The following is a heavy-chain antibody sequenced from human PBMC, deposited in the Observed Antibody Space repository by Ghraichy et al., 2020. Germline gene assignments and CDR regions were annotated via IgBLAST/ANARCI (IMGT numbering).Heavy chain of an antibody. V-gene: IGHV4-59*01. CDR1: GGSISSYY. J-gene: IGHJ6*02. CDR2: IYYSGST. CDR3: ARDRSGWNDGYYYYGMDV. D-gene: IGHD6-19*01. Sequence: SETLSLTCTVSGGSISSYYWSWIRQPPGKGLEWIGYIYYSGSTNYNPSLKSRVTISVDTSKNQFSLKLSSVTAADTAVYYCARDRSGWNDGYYYYGMDVWGQGTTVTVSS.